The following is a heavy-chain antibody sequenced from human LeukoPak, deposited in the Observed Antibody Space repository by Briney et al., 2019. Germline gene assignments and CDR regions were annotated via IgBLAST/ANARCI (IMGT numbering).Heavy chain of an antibody. V-gene: IGHV3-7*01. Sequence: GGSLRLSCAASGFIFSSYWMSWVRQAPGKGLEGVANINQDGSEKYSVDSVKGRFTISRDNAKNSLYLQMNSLRAEDTALYYCARGASYYYGSGSYYGFDPWGQGTLVTVSS. CDR1: GFIFSSYW. D-gene: IGHD3-10*01. CDR2: INQDGSEK. CDR3: ARGASYYYGSGSYYGFDP. J-gene: IGHJ5*02.